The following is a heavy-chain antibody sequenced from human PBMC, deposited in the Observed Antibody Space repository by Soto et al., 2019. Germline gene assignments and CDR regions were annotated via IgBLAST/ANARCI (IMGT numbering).Heavy chain of an antibody. CDR1: GFTLSGRS. CDR2: IDNAGTDS. Sequence: EVQLVESGGGLVQPGGSLRLSCAASGFTLSGRSMHWVRQAPGKGLVWVSGIDNAGTDSTYADSVKGRFTSSRDNAKNMLYLQMNSLRFEDTAGYYCARGWFGPDVWGKGTTVTVSS. D-gene: IGHD3-10*01. J-gene: IGHJ6*04. V-gene: IGHV3-74*01. CDR3: ARGWFGPDV.